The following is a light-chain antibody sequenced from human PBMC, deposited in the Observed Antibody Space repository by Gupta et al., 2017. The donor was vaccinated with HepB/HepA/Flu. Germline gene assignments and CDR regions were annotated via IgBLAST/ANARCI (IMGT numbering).Light chain of an antibody. CDR1: QSVSSSY. V-gene: IGKV3-20*01. CDR2: AAS. J-gene: IGKJ2*04. CDR3: RQYGSASPCS. Sequence: EIVLTLSPGTLSLSPGERATLSCRASQSVSSSYLDWYQQKPGQAPRLLIYAASSRATGIPDRIISSRSGTDYTLTIISLEPADDVVYYCRQYGSASPCSFGQGTKLEIK.